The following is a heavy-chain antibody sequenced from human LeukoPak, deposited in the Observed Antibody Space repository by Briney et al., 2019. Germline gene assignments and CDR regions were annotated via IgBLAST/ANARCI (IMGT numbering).Heavy chain of an antibody. V-gene: IGHV3-20*04. Sequence: GGSLRLSCVVSGFTLDDYDMSWVRHCPGKGLEWVSSISWNGIRTTYEDSVKGRFTISRDNAKNTLYLQMNSLRAEDTALYFCARDIAVAEYFDFWGQGTMVTVSS. CDR1: GFTLDDYD. CDR3: ARDIAVAEYFDF. D-gene: IGHD6-19*01. J-gene: IGHJ4*02. CDR2: ISWNGIRT.